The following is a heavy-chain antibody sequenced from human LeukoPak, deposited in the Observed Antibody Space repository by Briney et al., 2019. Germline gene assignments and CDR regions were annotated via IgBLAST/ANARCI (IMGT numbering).Heavy chain of an antibody. Sequence: GESLQICCNGSGYSITRYWIGWVRQMPRKGVEWMGIIYPGDSDTRYSPSFQGQVTISADKSISTAYLQWSSLKASDTAMYYCARRFDGSGHYGMDVWGQGTTVTVSS. CDR3: ARRFDGSGHYGMDV. J-gene: IGHJ6*02. CDR1: GYSITRYW. V-gene: IGHV5-51*01. CDR2: IYPGDSDT. D-gene: IGHD3-10*01.